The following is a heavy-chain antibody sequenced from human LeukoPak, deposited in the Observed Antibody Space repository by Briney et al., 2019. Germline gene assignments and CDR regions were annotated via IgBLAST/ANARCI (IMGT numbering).Heavy chain of an antibody. D-gene: IGHD6-13*01. V-gene: IGHV5-51*01. CDR1: GYSFNTYW. J-gene: IGHJ6*02. CDR2: IYPGDSDT. CDR3: ASQAAAIGYYYGMDV. Sequence: GESLKISCKGSGYSFNTYWIGWVRQMPGKGLEWMGIIYPGDSDTRYSPSFQGQVTISADKSISTAYLQWSSLKASDTAMYYCASQAAAIGYYYGMDVWGQGTTVTVSS.